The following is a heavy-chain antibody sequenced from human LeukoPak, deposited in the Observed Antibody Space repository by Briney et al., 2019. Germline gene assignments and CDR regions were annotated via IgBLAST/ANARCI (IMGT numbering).Heavy chain of an antibody. V-gene: IGHV3-23*01. Sequence: SGGSLRLSCTASGISTGSYAVSWVRQAPGKGLEWVSGLRGGGGRAFYADSVKGRCTISSDNSKNTVYLQLNSLRAEDTAVYSCASGGGKIPGWGQGTLVTVSS. D-gene: IGHD1-26*01. CDR3: ASGGGKIPG. CDR2: LRGGGGRA. CDR1: GISTGSYA. J-gene: IGHJ4*02.